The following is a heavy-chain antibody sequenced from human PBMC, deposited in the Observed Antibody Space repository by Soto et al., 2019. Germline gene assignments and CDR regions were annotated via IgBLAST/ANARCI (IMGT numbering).Heavy chain of an antibody. J-gene: IGHJ4*02. CDR1: GYTFTSYG. D-gene: IGHD3-16*02. CDR3: ARDLSSKSGGVAPVIWGSYRTPTSLRY. Sequence: GASVKVSCKASGYTFTSYGISWVRQAPGQGLEWMGWISAYNGNTNYAQKLQGRVTMTTDTSTSTAYMELRSLRSDDTAVYYCARDLSSKSGGVAPVIWGSYRTPTSLRYWGQGTLVTVSS. CDR2: ISAYNGNT. V-gene: IGHV1-18*01.